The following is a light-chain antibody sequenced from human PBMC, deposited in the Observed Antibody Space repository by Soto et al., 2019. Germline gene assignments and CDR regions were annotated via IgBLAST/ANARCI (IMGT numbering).Light chain of an antibody. CDR3: GTWDSSLSAGI. Sequence: QSALTQPPSVSVAPGQKVTISCSGSSSNIGNNYVSWYRQLPGTAPKLLIYDSNKRPSGIPDRFSASKSGTSATLDITGLQTGDEADYYCGTWDSSLSAGIFGGGTKLTVL. CDR1: SSNIGNNY. V-gene: IGLV1-51*01. J-gene: IGLJ2*01. CDR2: DSN.